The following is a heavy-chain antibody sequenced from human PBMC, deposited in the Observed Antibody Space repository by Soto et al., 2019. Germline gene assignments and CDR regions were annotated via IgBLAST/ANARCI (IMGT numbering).Heavy chain of an antibody. CDR2: ISDNGANT. D-gene: IGHD3-22*01. V-gene: IGHV3-23*01. CDR1: GFTFRSYA. CDR3: AKDFSYDSSGVLDY. J-gene: IGHJ4*02. Sequence: VQLLESGGALVQPGGSLRLSCEASGFTFRSYAMSWVRQAPGKGLEWVSAISDNGANTYYPDSVRGRFTISRDNSKNTLFLQMNSVRAEDTAVYYCAKDFSYDSSGVLDYWGQGTLVTVSS.